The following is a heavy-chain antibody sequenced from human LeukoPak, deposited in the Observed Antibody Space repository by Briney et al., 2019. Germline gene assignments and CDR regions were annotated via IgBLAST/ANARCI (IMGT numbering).Heavy chain of an antibody. J-gene: IGHJ5*02. D-gene: IGHD4-23*01. CDR1: GFTFSSYS. CDR2: ISSSSSTI. Sequence: GGSLRLSCAASGFTFSSYSMNWVRQAPGKGLEWVSYISSSSSTIYYADSVKGRFTISRDNARNSLYLQMNSLRAEDTAVYYCARGATVVTGRVFDPWGQGTLVTVSS. V-gene: IGHV3-48*04. CDR3: ARGATVVTGRVFDP.